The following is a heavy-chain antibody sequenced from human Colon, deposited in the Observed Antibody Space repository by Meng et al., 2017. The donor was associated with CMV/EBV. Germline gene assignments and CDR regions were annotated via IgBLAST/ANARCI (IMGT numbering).Heavy chain of an antibody. CDR2: ISHTGQAL. Sequence: GGSLRLSCAASGFTFSDYFMTWIRQAPGKGLEWLSYISHTGQALYYADSVKGRFTMSRDNARKSLYLQMNSLRAEDTAIYYCAREGRKAADIWGQGTLVSSPQ. CDR3: AREGRKAADI. J-gene: IGHJ4*02. CDR1: GFTFSDYF. D-gene: IGHD6-6*01. V-gene: IGHV3-11*01.